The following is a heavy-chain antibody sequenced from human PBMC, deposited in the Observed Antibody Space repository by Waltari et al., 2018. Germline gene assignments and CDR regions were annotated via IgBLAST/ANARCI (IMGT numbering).Heavy chain of an antibody. J-gene: IGHJ4*02. CDR1: GGSISSYY. CDR3: ARAQWLVSGYYFDY. CDR2: IYYSGGT. D-gene: IGHD6-19*01. V-gene: IGHV4-59*01. Sequence: QVQLQESGPGLVKPSETLSLTCTVSGGSISSYYWSWIRQPPGKGLEWIGYIYYSGGTNSNPSLKSRVTISVDTSKNQFSLKLSSVTAADTAVYYCARAQWLVSGYYFDYWGQGTLVTVSS.